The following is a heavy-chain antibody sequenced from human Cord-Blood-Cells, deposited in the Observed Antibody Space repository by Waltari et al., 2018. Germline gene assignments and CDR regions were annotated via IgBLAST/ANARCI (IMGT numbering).Heavy chain of an antibody. CDR2: IYYSGST. CDR3: ARHALGGDRWVYWYFDL. J-gene: IGHJ2*01. Sequence: QLQLQESAPGLVKPSETLSPTCTVPGRSISSTRYPWGWIRQPPGKGLAWIGSIYYSGSTYYNPSLKSRVTISVDTSKNQFSLKLSSVTAADTAVYYCARHALGGDRWVYWYFDLWGRGTLVTVSS. V-gene: IGHV4-39*07. D-gene: IGHD2-21*01. CDR1: GRSISSTRYP.